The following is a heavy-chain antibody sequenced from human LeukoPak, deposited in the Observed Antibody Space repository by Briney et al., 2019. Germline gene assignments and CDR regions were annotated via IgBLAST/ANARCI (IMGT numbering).Heavy chain of an antibody. V-gene: IGHV4-39*07. J-gene: IGHJ4*02. CDR3: ARVYDFWSNYYDH. D-gene: IGHD3-3*01. Sequence: KASETLSLTCSVSGGSISSSSYYWGWIRQPPGKGLEWIGSTFYSGSTYYNPSLKSRVTISVDTSKNQFSLKVRSVTAADTAVYYCARVYDFWSNYYDHWGQGTLVTVSS. CDR1: GGSISSSSYY. CDR2: TFYSGST.